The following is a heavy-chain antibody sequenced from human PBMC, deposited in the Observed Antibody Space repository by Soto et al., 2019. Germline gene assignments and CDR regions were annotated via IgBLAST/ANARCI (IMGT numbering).Heavy chain of an antibody. J-gene: IGHJ6*03. CDR2: IYYSGST. CDR1: GGSISSYY. V-gene: IGHV4-59*01. D-gene: IGHD3-10*01. Sequence: SETLSLTCTVSGGSISSYYWSWIRQPPGKGLEWIGYIYYSGSTNYNPSLKSRVTISVDTSKNQFSLKLSSVTAADTAVYYCARVSNDWGPYYYGSGSRYYYYYMDVWGKGTTVTVSS. CDR3: ARVSNDWGPYYYGSGSRYYYYYMDV.